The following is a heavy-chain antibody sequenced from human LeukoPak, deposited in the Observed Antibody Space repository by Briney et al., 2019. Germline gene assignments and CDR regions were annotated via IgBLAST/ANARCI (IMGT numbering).Heavy chain of an antibody. CDR1: GGSFSGYY. V-gene: IGHV4-34*01. Sequence: KPSETLSLTCAVYGGSFSGYYWSWICQPPGKGLEWIGEINHSGSTNYNPSLKSRVTISVDTSKNQFSLKLSSVTAADTAVYYCARDRREVDSSGYYYVHYYYYMDVWGKGTTVTVSS. CDR3: ARDRREVDSSGYYYVHYYYYMDV. J-gene: IGHJ6*03. CDR2: INHSGST. D-gene: IGHD3-22*01.